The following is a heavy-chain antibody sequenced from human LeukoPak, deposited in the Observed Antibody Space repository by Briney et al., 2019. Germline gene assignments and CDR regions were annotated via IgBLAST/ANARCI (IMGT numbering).Heavy chain of an antibody. V-gene: IGHV3-21*04. CDR1: GFTFSSYS. CDR2: ISSSSYI. J-gene: IGHJ4*02. Sequence: GGSLRLSCAASGFTFSSYSMNWVRQAPGKGLEWVSSISSSSYIYYADSVKGRFTISRDNSKNTLYLQMNSLRAEDTAVYYCANPEGYYYDSSGYYTQSDYWGQGTLVTVSS. CDR3: ANPEGYYYDSSGYYTQSDY. D-gene: IGHD3-22*01.